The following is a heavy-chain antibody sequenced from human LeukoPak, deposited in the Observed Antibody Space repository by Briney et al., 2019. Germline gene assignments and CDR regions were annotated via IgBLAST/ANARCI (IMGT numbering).Heavy chain of an antibody. CDR3: ARNDYSNYVGHWYLDL. CDR1: GYTFTDYY. V-gene: IGHV1-2*02. CDR2: INPNSGGT. D-gene: IGHD4-11*01. J-gene: IGHJ2*01. Sequence: ASVKVSCKASGYTFTDYYMHWIRQAPGQGLEWMGWINPNSGGTNYAQKFRGRVTMTRDTSISTAYMELSRLRSDDTAVYYCARNDYSNYVGHWYLDLWGRGTLVTVSS.